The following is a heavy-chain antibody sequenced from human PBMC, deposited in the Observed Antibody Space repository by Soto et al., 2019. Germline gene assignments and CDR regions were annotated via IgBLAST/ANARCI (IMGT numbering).Heavy chain of an antibody. Sequence: QVQLVKSGAEVKKPGSSVKVSCKASGGTFSSYAISWVRQAPGQGLEWMGGIIPIFGTANYAQKFQGRVTITADESTSTAYIELSSVRSEDTAVYYYARNLYDDIPGGYYYGMDVRGQGTTVTVSS. J-gene: IGHJ6*02. CDR3: ARNLYDDIPGGYYYGMDV. V-gene: IGHV1-69*01. CDR2: IIPIFGTA. D-gene: IGHD3-3*01. CDR1: GGTFSSYA.